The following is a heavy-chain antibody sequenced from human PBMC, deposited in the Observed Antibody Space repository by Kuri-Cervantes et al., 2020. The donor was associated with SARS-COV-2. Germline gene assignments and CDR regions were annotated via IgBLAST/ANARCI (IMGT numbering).Heavy chain of an antibody. CDR2: INHSGST. D-gene: IGHD3-16*02. CDR1: GGSFNGYY. J-gene: IGHJ4*02. Sequence: ESLKISCAVYGGSFNGYYWSWIRQPPGKGLEWIGEINHSGSTNYNPSLKSGVNISVDTSKNKFSLKLSSVTAAGTAVYYCARSGPVYDYVWGSYRSNLDYWGQGTLVTVSS. V-gene: IGHV4-34*01. CDR3: ARSGPVYDYVWGSYRSNLDY.